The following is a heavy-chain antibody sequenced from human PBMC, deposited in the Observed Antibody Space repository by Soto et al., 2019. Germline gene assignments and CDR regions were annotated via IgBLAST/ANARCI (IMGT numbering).Heavy chain of an antibody. D-gene: IGHD6-13*01. J-gene: IGHJ5*02. CDR1: GFSLSTSGVG. V-gene: IGHV2-5*02. CDR3: APLQMWAAAGTLVSGWFDP. CDR2: IYWDDDK. Sequence: GSGPTLVNPTQTLTLICTFSGFSLSTSGVGVGWIRQPPGKALEWLALIYWDDDKRYSPSLKSRLTITKDTSKNQVVLTMTNMDPVDTATYYCAPLQMWAAAGTLVSGWFDPWGQGTLVTVSS.